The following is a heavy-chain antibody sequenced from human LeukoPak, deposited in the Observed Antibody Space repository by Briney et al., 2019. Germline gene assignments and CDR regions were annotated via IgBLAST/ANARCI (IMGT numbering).Heavy chain of an antibody. CDR1: GFTFSSYA. V-gene: IGHV3-53*01. CDR2: IYSGGST. D-gene: IGHD3-22*01. J-gene: IGHJ4*02. Sequence: GGSLRLSCAASGFTFSSYAMSWVRQAPGKGLEWVSVIYSGGSTYYADSVKGRFTISRDNSKNTLYLQMNSLRAEDTAVYYCARDSYYYDSSGGYWGQGTLVTVSS. CDR3: ARDSYYYDSSGGY.